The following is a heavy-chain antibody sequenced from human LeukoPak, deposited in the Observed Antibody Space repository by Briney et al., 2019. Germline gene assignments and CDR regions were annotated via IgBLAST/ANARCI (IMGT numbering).Heavy chain of an antibody. V-gene: IGHV3-21*01. J-gene: IGHJ1*01. CDR1: GFTFSTYS. CDR3: ARGGSTSSSSHFHH. Sequence: GGSLRLSCAASGFTFSTYSMNWVRQAPGRGLEWVSSISGSSSFIYYADSVKGRFTISRDNAKNSLYLQMNSLRGEDTAVYYCARGGSTSSSSHFHHWGQGTLVTVSS. D-gene: IGHD6-6*01. CDR2: ISGSSSFI.